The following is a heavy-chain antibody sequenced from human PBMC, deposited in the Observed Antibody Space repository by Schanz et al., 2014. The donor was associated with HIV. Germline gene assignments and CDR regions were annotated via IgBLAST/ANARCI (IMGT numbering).Heavy chain of an antibody. CDR3: ARDWGWQLDPDPFDP. Sequence: EVQLMESGGGLVKPGSLRLSCAASGFTFSSYSMNWVRQAPGKGLEWISYISSNSNSVYYTDSLKGRFTISRDNARNSLYLQLNSLTDEDTAVYYCARDWGWQLDPDPFDPWGQGTLVTVSS. V-gene: IGHV3-21*05. CDR2: ISSNSNSV. J-gene: IGHJ5*02. CDR1: GFTFSSYS. D-gene: IGHD6-6*01.